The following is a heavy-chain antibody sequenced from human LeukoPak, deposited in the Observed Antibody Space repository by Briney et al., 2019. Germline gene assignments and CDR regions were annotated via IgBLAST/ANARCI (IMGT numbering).Heavy chain of an antibody. J-gene: IGHJ4*02. CDR3: ARTRSALYYYGPGINY. CDR2: IDHSGST. D-gene: IGHD3-10*01. CDR1: GGSFSGYY. Sequence: SETLSLTCAVYGGSFSGYYWSWIRQPPGKGLEWIGEIDHSGSTNYNPSLKSRVTISVDTSKNQFSLKLSSVTAADTAVYYCARTRSALYYYGPGINYWGQGTLVTVSS. V-gene: IGHV4-34*01.